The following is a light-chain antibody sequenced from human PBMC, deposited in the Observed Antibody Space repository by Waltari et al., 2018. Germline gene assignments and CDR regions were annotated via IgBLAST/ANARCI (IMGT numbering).Light chain of an antibody. CDR2: GAY. J-gene: IGKJ5*01. CDR3: QQYNNWPIT. Sequence: VMTQSPATLSVSPVERATLSCRASQSVSSNVAWYQQKPGQAPRLLIYGAYTRATGIPATFSGWGSGTEFTLTISSLQSEDFAVYYCQQYNNWPITFGQGTRLEIK. CDR1: QSVSSN. V-gene: IGKV3-15*01.